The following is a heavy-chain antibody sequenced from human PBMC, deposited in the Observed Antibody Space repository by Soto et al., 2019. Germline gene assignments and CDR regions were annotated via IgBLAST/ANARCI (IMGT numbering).Heavy chain of an antibody. Sequence: LGPALKISCEGAGYSFTSYWIGSVRQMPGKGLEWMGIIYPGDSDTRYSPSFQGQVTISADKSISTAYLQWSSLKASDTAMYYCARPREAGKNYYGVEVWGQGTTVTGSS. V-gene: IGHV5-51*01. CDR3: ARPREAGKNYYGVEV. CDR2: IYPGDSDT. D-gene: IGHD6-19*01. CDR1: GYSFTSYW. J-gene: IGHJ6*02.